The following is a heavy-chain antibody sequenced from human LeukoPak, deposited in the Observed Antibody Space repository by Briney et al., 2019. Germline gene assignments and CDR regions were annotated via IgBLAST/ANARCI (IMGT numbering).Heavy chain of an antibody. Sequence: PGGSLRLSCAASGFTFSSYAMSWVRQAPGEGLEWVSAISGSGGSTYYADSVKGRFTISRDNSKNTLYLQMNSLRAEDTAVYYCLLLEAGFLARQERLWPYYYYGMDVWGQGTTVTVSS. J-gene: IGHJ6*02. CDR2: ISGSGGST. CDR1: GFTFSSYA. V-gene: IGHV3-23*01. CDR3: LLLEAGFLARQERLWPYYYYGMDV. D-gene: IGHD4/OR15-4a*01.